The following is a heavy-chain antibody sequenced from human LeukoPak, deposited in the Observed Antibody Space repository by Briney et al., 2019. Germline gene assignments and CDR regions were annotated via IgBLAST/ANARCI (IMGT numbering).Heavy chain of an antibody. CDR2: INRNGVFM. V-gene: IGHV3-21*06. Sequence: PGGSLRLSCAASGFTFSTYNMIWVRQAPGKGLEWVSSINRNGVFMFHADSVKGRFTISRDNAKNSLYVQMNSLRVEDTAVYYCATLDYYDKSPRILDYWGQGTLVTVSS. D-gene: IGHD3-22*01. CDR1: GFTFSTYN. CDR3: ATLDYYDKSPRILDY. J-gene: IGHJ4*02.